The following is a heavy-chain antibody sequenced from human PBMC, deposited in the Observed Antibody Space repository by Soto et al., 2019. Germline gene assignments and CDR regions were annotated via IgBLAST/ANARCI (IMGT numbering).Heavy chain of an antibody. CDR3: AKISASSWKAFDI. Sequence: GSLRLSCAASGFTLSSYAMSWVRQAPGKGLEWVSAISGSGGSTYYADSVKGRFTISRDNSKNTLYLQMNSLRAEDTAVYYCAKISASSWKAFDIWGQGTMVTVSS. CDR1: GFTLSSYA. D-gene: IGHD6-13*01. V-gene: IGHV3-23*01. CDR2: ISGSGGST. J-gene: IGHJ3*02.